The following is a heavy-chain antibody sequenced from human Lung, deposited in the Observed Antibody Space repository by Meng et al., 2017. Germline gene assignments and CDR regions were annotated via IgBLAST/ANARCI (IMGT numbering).Heavy chain of an antibody. CDR3: ARGPTTMAHDFDY. V-gene: IGHV4-34*01. D-gene: IGHD4-11*01. J-gene: IGHJ4*02. Sequence: HEQLEQWGAGLLKPSETPSLTCVVAGGSFSYYYWSWIRQPPGKGLEWIGEINHSGSTNYNPSLESRATISVDTSQNNLSLKLSSVTAADSAVYYCARGPTTMAHDFDYWGQGTLVTVSS. CDR1: GGSFSYYY. CDR2: INHSGST.